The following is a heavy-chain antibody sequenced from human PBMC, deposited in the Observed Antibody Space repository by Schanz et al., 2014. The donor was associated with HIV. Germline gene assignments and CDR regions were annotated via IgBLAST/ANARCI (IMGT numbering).Heavy chain of an antibody. J-gene: IGHJ6*02. D-gene: IGHD4-4*01. Sequence: EVQLLESGGGLVQPGRSLRLSCAASGFRFGDYAMHWVRQAPGKGLEWVSSITWNSGTIVYADSVKGRFTISRDNAKDSLILQMNSLRAEDTAVYYCAKDVTTVRTYGMDVWGRGTTVTVS. V-gene: IGHV3-9*01. CDR1: GFRFGDYA. CDR2: ITWNSGTI. CDR3: AKDVTTVRTYGMDV.